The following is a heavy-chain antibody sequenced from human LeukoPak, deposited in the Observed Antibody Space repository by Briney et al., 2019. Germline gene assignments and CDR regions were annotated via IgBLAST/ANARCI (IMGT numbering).Heavy chain of an antibody. D-gene: IGHD2-2*01. CDR1: GDTFTSYY. CDR3: ARGTASCDF. CDR2: SSDSGST. V-gene: IGHV4-59*12. Sequence: SETLSLTCTVSGDTFTSYYLNWIRQPPGQGLEWIGYSSDSGSTNYNPSLKSRVALLEDTSKNQFSLNLFSVPAADMAFYYCARGTASCDFWGQGTLVSVSS. J-gene: IGHJ4*02.